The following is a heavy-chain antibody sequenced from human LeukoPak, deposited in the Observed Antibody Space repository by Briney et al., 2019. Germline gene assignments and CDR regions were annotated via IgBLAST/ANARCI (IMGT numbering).Heavy chain of an antibody. Sequence: PSETLSLTCTVSGGSISSNNWWNWVRQPPGKGLEWIGEMYHSGSTNYNPSLKSRVTISVDTSKNQFSLKLSSVTAADTAVYYCARQKDRWLAGNYFDPWGQGTLVTVSS. D-gene: IGHD6-19*01. CDR1: GGSISSNNW. CDR2: MYHSGST. V-gene: IGHV4-4*02. J-gene: IGHJ5*02. CDR3: ARQKDRWLAGNYFDP.